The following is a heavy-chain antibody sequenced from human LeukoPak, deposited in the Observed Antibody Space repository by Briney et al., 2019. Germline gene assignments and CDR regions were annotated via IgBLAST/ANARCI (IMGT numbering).Heavy chain of an antibody. V-gene: IGHV1-69*05. J-gene: IGHJ6*03. D-gene: IGHD2-21*02. CDR1: GGTFSSYA. Sequence: SVKVSCKASGGTFSSYAISWVRQAPGQGLEWMGGIIPIFGTANYAQKFQGRVTITTDESTSTAYMELSSLRSEDTAVYYCARTAGAVSTYYYMDVWGKGTTVTVSS. CDR2: IIPIFGTA. CDR3: ARTAGAVSTYYYMDV.